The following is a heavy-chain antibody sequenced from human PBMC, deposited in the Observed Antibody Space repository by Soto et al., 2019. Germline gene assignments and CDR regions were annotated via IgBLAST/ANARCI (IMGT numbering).Heavy chain of an antibody. CDR1: GGTFGSYA. D-gene: IGHD2-2*01. J-gene: IGHJ6*02. CDR3: ARSQGSSTSLEIYYYYYYSMDV. Sequence: QVQLVQSGAEVKKPGSSVKVSCKASGGTFGSYAISWVRQAPGQGLEWMGGIIPIPGTANYAQKFQGRVTIAADESTSTAYMELSSLGSEDTAVYYCARSQGSSTSLEIYYYYYYSMDVWGQGTTVTVSS. V-gene: IGHV1-69*01. CDR2: IIPIPGTA.